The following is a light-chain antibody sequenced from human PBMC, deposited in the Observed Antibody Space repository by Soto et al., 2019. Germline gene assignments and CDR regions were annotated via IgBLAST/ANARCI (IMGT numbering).Light chain of an antibody. Sequence: EIVMTQSPATLSVSPGERVTLSCRASQSVYSNLAWYQQKPGQAPRLLIYVSSTRATGIPARFSGSGSGTDFTLTISSLQSEDFAVYSCQQYKSRPLTFGGGTKVEIK. CDR2: VSS. CDR3: QQYKSRPLT. J-gene: IGKJ4*01. CDR1: QSVYSN. V-gene: IGKV3-15*01.